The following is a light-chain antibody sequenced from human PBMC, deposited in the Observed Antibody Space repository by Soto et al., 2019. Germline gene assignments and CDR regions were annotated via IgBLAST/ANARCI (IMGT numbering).Light chain of an antibody. CDR1: QSITRN. J-gene: IGKJ5*01. CDR3: QQYNNWPRT. CDR2: GAS. Sequence: EIVLTQSPATLSVSPGERATLSCRASQSITRNLAWYQQSPGQAPRLLIYGASTRATGIPARFSGSGSGTEFTLTISSLQSEDFAVYYCQQYNNWPRTFGQGTRLEI. V-gene: IGKV3-15*01.